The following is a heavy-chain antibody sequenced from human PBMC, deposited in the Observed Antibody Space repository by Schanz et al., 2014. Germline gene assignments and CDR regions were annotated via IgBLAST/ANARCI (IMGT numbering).Heavy chain of an antibody. CDR2: ISGHDGST. CDR3: ANNWNLDY. J-gene: IGHJ4*02. D-gene: IGHD1-20*01. V-gene: IGHV3-23*04. CDR1: GFTFSSYS. Sequence: EVQLVESGGGLVQPGGSLRLSCAASGFTFSSYSMNWVGQAPGMGLKWVTDISGHDGSTIYTDSVRGRFTISRDKSKNTLYLQNNSQRAEDTAVYYCANNWNLDYWGQGTLVNDSS.